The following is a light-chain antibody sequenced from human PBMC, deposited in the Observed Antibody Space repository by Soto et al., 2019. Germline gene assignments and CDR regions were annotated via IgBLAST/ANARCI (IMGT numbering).Light chain of an antibody. Sequence: ERVMTQSPATLSVSPGERATLSCRASESVRTNLAWYQQRPGQSPRLLIYGASTRASGVPARFSGSGSGTELTLTISSRQSEDFAVYNCQRHNSCPPSITFGQGTRLEIK. CDR2: GAS. J-gene: IGKJ5*01. CDR3: QRHNSCPPSIT. V-gene: IGKV3-15*01. CDR1: ESVRTN.